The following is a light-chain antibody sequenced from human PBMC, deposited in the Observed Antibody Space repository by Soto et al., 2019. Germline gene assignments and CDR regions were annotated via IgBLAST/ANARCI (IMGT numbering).Light chain of an antibody. J-gene: IGKJ1*01. CDR3: QQYASSPRT. V-gene: IGKV3-20*01. CDR2: GAS. Sequence: IVLTQSPGTLSLSPGERATLFCRASQSITTSQLAWYQQKPGQAPRVLIFGASNRATGIPDRFSGSGSGTDLTLTISRLEPEDFAIYYCQQYASSPRTFGRGTTVEIK. CDR1: QSITTSQ.